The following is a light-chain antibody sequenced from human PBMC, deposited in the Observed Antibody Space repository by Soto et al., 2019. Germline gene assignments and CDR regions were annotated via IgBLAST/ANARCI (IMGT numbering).Light chain of an antibody. V-gene: IGKV1-5*01. J-gene: IGKJ4*01. CDR3: QQYNSYPLT. CDR1: QGISSW. Sequence: DIQMTQSPSTLSASVGDRVTIPCRASQGISSWLAWYQQKPGKVPKLLIYDASSLESGVPSRFSGSGSGTEFTLTISSLQPDDFATYYCQQYNSYPLTFGGGTKVDIK. CDR2: DAS.